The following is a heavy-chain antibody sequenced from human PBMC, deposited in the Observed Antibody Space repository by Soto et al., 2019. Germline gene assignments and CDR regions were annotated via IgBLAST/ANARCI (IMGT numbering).Heavy chain of an antibody. Sequence: PGGSLRLSCTASGLTFGDYAMSWFRQAPGKGLKWVGFIRSKAYGGTTEYAASVKGRFTISRDDSKSIAYLQMNSLKTEDTAVYYCTRAPVTTDWYFDLWGRGTLVTVSS. V-gene: IGHV3-49*03. J-gene: IGHJ2*01. D-gene: IGHD4-4*01. CDR3: TRAPVTTDWYFDL. CDR2: IRSKAYGGTT. CDR1: GLTFGDYA.